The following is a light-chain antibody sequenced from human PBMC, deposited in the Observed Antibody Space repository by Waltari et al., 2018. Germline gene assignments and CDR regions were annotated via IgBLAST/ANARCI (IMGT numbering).Light chain of an antibody. CDR1: SSNIGNYY. CDR2: DNN. V-gene: IGLV1-51*01. J-gene: IGLJ2*01. Sequence: QKVTISCSGSSSNIGNYYLSWYHQLPGAAPKLLIYDNNKRPSGIPDRFSASKSGTSATLGITGLQIGDEADYYCATWDNSLTAVVFGGGTKLTVL. CDR3: ATWDNSLTAVV.